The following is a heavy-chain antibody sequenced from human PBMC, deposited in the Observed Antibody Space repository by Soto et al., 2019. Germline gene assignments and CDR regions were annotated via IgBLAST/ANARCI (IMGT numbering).Heavy chain of an antibody. CDR2: IYYSGST. CDR1: GGSLSSYY. CDR3: GRHASRGWSILDF. J-gene: IGHJ4*02. Sequence: SETLSLTCTVSGGSLSSYYWSWIRQPPGKGLEWIGHIYYSGSTNYNPSLKSRVTISVDTSKNQVSLNLNSVTAADTAVYYCGRHASRGWSILDFWGQGTLVTVSS. D-gene: IGHD6-19*01. V-gene: IGHV4-59*08.